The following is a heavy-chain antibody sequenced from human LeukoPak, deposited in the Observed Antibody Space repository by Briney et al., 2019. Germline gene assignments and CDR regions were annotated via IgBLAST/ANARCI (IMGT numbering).Heavy chain of an antibody. J-gene: IGHJ6*03. V-gene: IGHV4-4*07. Sequence: SETLSLTCTVSGGSFSLYYWNWIRQPAGRGLEWIGRIFTSGITNYNPSLKSRVTMSVEKSKSQFSLALSSVTAADTAVYYCAREISGTNYNPLGYMDVWGKGTAVTVSS. CDR1: GGSFSLYY. CDR3: AREISGTNYNPLGYMDV. D-gene: IGHD3-10*01. CDR2: IFTSGIT.